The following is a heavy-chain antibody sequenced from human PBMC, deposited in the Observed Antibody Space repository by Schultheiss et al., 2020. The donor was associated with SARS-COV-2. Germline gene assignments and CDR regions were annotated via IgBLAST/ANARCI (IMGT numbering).Heavy chain of an antibody. Sequence: GGSLRLSCAASGFTVSSNYMSWVRQAPGKGLEWVSVIYSGGSTYYADSVKGRFTISRDNSKNTLYLQMNSLRAEDTAVYYCARGRMIVVVITTSGMDVWGLGTTVTVSS. J-gene: IGHJ6*02. CDR3: ARGRMIVVVITTSGMDV. CDR1: GFTVSSNY. D-gene: IGHD3-22*01. V-gene: IGHV3-66*01. CDR2: IYSGGST.